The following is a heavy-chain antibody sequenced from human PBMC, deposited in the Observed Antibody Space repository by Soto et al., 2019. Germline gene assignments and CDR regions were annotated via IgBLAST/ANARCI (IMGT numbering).Heavy chain of an antibody. V-gene: IGHV1-2*02. J-gene: IGHJ4*02. CDR1: GYTFTGYY. CDR3: AREPATAKPEGVDF. D-gene: IGHD1-1*01. CDR2: INPNSGGT. Sequence: ASVKVSCKAYGYTFTGYYMHWVRQPPVQGLEWMGWINPNSGGTKYAPKFQGGVTMTRDTSITTAYMELSRLRSGDRAVYYCAREPATAKPEGVDFWGQGTLVTVSS.